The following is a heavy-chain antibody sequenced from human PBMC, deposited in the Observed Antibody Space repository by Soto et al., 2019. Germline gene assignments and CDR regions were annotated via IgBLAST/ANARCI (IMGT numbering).Heavy chain of an antibody. CDR2: MNPNSGNT. CDR1: GYTFTTYD. J-gene: IGHJ5*02. CDR3: ARGAYCCPSGCGRWVWFDP. D-gene: IGHD6-25*01. V-gene: IGHV1-8*01. Sequence: EASVKVSCKASGYTFTTYDINWVRQATGQGLEWMGWMNPNSGNTGYAQKFQDRVTMTRDTSINTAYLELSSLGSDDTAVYYCARGAYCCPSGCGRWVWFDPWGQGTLVTVSS.